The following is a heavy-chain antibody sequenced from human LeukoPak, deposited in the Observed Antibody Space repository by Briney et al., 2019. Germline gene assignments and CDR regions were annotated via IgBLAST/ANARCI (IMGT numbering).Heavy chain of an antibody. CDR1: GYSISSGYY. V-gene: IGHV4-38-2*01. J-gene: IGHJ5*02. CDR3: ARPKGGYDSFWFDP. Sequence: PSETLSLTCAVSGYSISSGYYWGWIRQPPGKGLEWIGSIYHSGSTYYNPSLKSRVTISVDTSKNQFSLKLSSVTAADTAVYYCARPKGGYDSFWFDPWGQGTLVTVSS. D-gene: IGHD5-12*01. CDR2: IYHSGST.